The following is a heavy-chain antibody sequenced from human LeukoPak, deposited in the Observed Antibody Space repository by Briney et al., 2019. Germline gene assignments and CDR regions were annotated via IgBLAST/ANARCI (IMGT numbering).Heavy chain of an antibody. D-gene: IGHD3-10*01. Sequence: GASVEVSCKASGYTFTSYAIHWVRQAPGQRLEWMGWINAGNGSTEYSQKLQGRVTITRDTSASTAYMELSSLRSEDTAVYFCARPVPLLLWFGEIPYYFDYWGRGTLVTVSS. CDR2: INAGNGST. V-gene: IGHV1-3*01. CDR3: ARPVPLLLWFGEIPYYFDY. CDR1: GYTFTSYA. J-gene: IGHJ4*02.